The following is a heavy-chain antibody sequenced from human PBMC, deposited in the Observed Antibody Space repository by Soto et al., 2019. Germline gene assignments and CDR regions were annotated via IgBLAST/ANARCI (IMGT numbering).Heavy chain of an antibody. J-gene: IGHJ6*02. Sequence: PGGSLRLSCAASGFTFDDYAMHWVRQAPGKGLEWVSGISWNSGSIGYADSVKGRFTISRDNAKNSLYLQMNSLRAEDTALYYCAKVSGSNYYYGMDVWGQGTTVTVSS. D-gene: IGHD6-19*01. CDR3: AKVSGSNYYYGMDV. CDR2: ISWNSGSI. V-gene: IGHV3-9*01. CDR1: GFTFDDYA.